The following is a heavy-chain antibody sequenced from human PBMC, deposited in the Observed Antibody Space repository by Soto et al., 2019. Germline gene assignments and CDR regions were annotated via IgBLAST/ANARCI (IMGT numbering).Heavy chain of an antibody. V-gene: IGHV3-48*01. CDR3: ARVSHCSGGSCYSGYYYYYMDC. CDR2: ISSSSSTI. Sequence: GGSLRLSCAASGFTFSSYSMNWVRQAPGKGLEWVSYISSSSSTIYYADSVKGRFTISRDNAKNSLYLQMNSLRAEDTAVYYCARVSHCSGGSCYSGYYYYYMDCWGKGTTVTVSS. J-gene: IGHJ6*03. D-gene: IGHD2-15*01. CDR1: GFTFSSYS.